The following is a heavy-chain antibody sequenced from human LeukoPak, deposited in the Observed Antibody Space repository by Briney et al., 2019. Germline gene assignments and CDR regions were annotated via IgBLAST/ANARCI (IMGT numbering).Heavy chain of an antibody. CDR3: ARGSSSQLWLTRGCYFDY. CDR1: GGSISSGGYY. D-gene: IGHD5-18*01. CDR2: IYYSGST. V-gene: IGHV4-31*03. Sequence: SQTLSLTCTVSGGSISSGGYYWSWIRQHPGMGLEWIGYIYYSGSTYYNPSLKSRVTISVDTSKNQFSLKLSSVTAADTAVYYCARGSSSQLWLTRGCYFDYWGQGTLVTVSS. J-gene: IGHJ4*02.